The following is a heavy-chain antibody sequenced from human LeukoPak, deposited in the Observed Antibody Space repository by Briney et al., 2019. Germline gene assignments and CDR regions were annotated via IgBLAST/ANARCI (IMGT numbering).Heavy chain of an antibody. CDR1: GGSFSGYY. CDR2: TNPSGST. J-gene: IGHJ4*02. D-gene: IGHD6-19*01. V-gene: IGHV4-34*01. Sequence: SEALSLTCAVYGGSFSGYYWSWIRQSPGKGLEWIGETNPSGSTKYNPSLKSRVTISVDTFKNQFSLKLSSVIVADTAVYYCARDDSVVGTAYDYWGQGTLVTVSS. CDR3: ARDDSVVGTAYDY.